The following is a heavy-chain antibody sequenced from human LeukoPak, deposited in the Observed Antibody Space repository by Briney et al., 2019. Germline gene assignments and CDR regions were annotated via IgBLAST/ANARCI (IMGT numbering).Heavy chain of an antibody. CDR3: ARITRGAFDI. D-gene: IGHD1-14*01. V-gene: IGHV3-11*04. J-gene: IGHJ3*02. CDR2: ISRSGSNI. Sequence: GGSLRLSCAASGLTVSSNCMSWVRQAPGKGLEWVSYISRSGSNIQYADSLKGRFTISRDNAKNSVYLQMNSLRAEDTAVYYCARITRGAFDIWGQGTMVTVSS. CDR1: GLTVSSNC.